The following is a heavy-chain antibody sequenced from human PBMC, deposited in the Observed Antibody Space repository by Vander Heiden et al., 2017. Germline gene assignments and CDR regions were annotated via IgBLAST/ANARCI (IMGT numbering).Heavy chain of an antibody. CDR3: ARGWESRGGLDY. CDR1: GYYFNTYA. V-gene: IGHV1-3*04. CDR2: INTGNHNT. Sequence: QVQLVQSGAEVQKPGASVKVSCTASGYYFNTYAIHWVRQAPGQRLEWMGWINTGNHNTKYAQKFQGRVTITWDTSASTVYMDLSSLRSDDTAVYYCARGWESRGGLDYWGQGTLVTVSS. D-gene: IGHD1-26*01. J-gene: IGHJ4*02.